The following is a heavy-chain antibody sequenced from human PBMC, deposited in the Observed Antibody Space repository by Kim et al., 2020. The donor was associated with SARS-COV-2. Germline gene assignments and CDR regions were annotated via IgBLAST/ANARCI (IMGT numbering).Heavy chain of an antibody. CDR2: INPSGGST. V-gene: IGHV1-46*01. J-gene: IGHJ6*02. CDR1: GYTFTSYY. D-gene: IGHD6-13*01. CDR3: ARSCIAAGRYYYYYGMDV. Sequence: ASVKVSCKASGYTFTSYYMHWVRQAPGQGLEWMGIINPSGGSTSYAQKFQGRVTMTRDTSTSTVYMELSSLRSEDTAVYYCARSCIAAGRYYYYYGMDVWGQGTTVTVSS.